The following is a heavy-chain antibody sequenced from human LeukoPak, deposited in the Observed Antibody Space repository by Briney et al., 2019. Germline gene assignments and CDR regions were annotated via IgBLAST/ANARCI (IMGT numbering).Heavy chain of an antibody. CDR1: GFTFSSYW. Sequence: PGGSLRLSCAASGFTFSSYWMHWVRQAPGKGLVWVSRINSDGSSTSYADSVKGRFTISRGNAKNTLYLQMNSLRAEGTAVYYCARVKSSYGDYELWGQGTLVTVSS. CDR3: ARVKSSYGDYEL. D-gene: IGHD4-17*01. CDR2: INSDGSST. V-gene: IGHV3-74*01. J-gene: IGHJ4*02.